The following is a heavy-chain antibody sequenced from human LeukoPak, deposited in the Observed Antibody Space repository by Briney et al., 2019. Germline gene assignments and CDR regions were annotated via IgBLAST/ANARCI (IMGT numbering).Heavy chain of an antibody. Sequence: SETLSLPCTVSGGSIISHYWTWIRQSPVKGLEWIGDISNSGSTSYNPSLKSRVTISIDTSKNQFSLKLSSVTAADTAVYYCGRDALVGYFSYYYMDVWGKGTTVTVSS. D-gene: IGHD2-15*01. CDR2: ISNSGST. CDR3: GRDALVGYFSYYYMDV. J-gene: IGHJ6*03. CDR1: GGSIISHY. V-gene: IGHV4-59*11.